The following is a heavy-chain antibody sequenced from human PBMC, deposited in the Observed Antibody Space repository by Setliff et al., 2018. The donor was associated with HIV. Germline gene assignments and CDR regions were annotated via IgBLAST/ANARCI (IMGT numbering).Heavy chain of an antibody. CDR1: GYIFSHYG. J-gene: IGHJ6*03. Sequence: ASVKVSCKISGYIFSHYGVTWVRQAPGQGLEYMGYISGYTGITHYAQSFQGRVTMTTDPSKYTAYMELRSLKYDDTAVYYCAREDTAPPDYYYSYMDVWGKGTTVTVSS. CDR3: AREDTAPPDYYYSYMDV. V-gene: IGHV1-18*01. CDR2: ISGYTGIT. D-gene: IGHD5-18*01.